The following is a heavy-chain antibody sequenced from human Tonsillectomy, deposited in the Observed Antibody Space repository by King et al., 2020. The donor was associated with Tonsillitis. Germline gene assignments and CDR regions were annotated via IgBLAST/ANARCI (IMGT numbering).Heavy chain of an antibody. CDR3: ARDQLLWFGESPHLDY. V-gene: IGHV4-34*01. Sequence: VQLQQWGAGLLKPSETLSLACAVDGGSFSGYYWSWIRQPPGKGLEWIGEINHSGSTNYNPSLKSRVTISVDTSKNQFSLKLSSVTAADTAVYYCARDQLLWFGESPHLDYWGQGTLVTVSS. D-gene: IGHD3-10*01. CDR2: INHSGST. CDR1: GGSFSGYY. J-gene: IGHJ4*02.